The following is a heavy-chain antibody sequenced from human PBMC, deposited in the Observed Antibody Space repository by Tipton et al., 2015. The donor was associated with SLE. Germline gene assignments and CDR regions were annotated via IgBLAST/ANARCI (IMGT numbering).Heavy chain of an antibody. CDR3: ARDSLNWGSYYHGMDV. D-gene: IGHD3-16*01. V-gene: IGHV4-59*01. CDR2: IFYTGST. J-gene: IGHJ6*02. Sequence: TLSLTCTVSGGSISSYFWTWIRQPPGKGPEWIGHIFYTGSTRYNPSLKSRVTISVDTSKSQIFLKMSSVTAADTAVYYCARDSLNWGSYYHGMDVWGQGP. CDR1: GGSISSYF.